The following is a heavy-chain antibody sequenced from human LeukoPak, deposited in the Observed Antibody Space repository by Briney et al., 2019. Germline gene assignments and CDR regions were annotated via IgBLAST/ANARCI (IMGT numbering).Heavy chain of an antibody. Sequence: GGSLRLSCAAPGFTFRSYAMTRVRQGPGKGLKWVSSISDSGTSTYYADSVKGRFTISRDNSKNTLYLQMKSLRASDTAVYYCAKQVCGADCYYYYGMDVWGQGTTVTVSS. CDR3: AKQVCGADCYYYYGMDV. J-gene: IGHJ6*02. CDR1: GFTFRSYA. V-gene: IGHV3-23*01. CDR2: ISDSGTST. D-gene: IGHD2-21*02.